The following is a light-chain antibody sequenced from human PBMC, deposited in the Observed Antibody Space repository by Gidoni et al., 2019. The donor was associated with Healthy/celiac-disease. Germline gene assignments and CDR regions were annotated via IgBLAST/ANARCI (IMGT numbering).Light chain of an antibody. Sequence: DIQMTQSPSSLSASVGDRVTITSRASQSISSYLNWYQQKPGKAPKLLIYAAASLQSGVPSRFSGSGSVTDFTLTISSLQPEDFATYYCQQSYSTPWTFGQGTKVEIK. CDR2: AAA. CDR1: QSISSY. V-gene: IGKV1-39*01. J-gene: IGKJ1*01. CDR3: QQSYSTPWT.